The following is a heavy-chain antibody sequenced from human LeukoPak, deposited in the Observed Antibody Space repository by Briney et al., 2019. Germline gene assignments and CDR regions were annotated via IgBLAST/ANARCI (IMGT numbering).Heavy chain of an antibody. D-gene: IGHD1-26*01. CDR1: GFTFSTKW. CDR3: ATGGSYHVY. J-gene: IGHJ4*03. V-gene: IGHV3-74*01. CDR2: IISDGSST. Sequence: GGSLRLSCAASGFTFSTKWMHWVRQAPGKGLVWVSRIISDGSSTIYADSVKGRFTISRDNANNSWNLQMNSLRAEDTAVYFCATGGSYHVYWGHGTLVTVSS.